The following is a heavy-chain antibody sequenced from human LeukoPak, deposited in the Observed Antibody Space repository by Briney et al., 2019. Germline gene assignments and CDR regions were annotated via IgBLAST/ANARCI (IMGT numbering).Heavy chain of an antibody. CDR3: ARPGLSYGDNGFFFDY. V-gene: IGHV1-18*01. D-gene: IGHD4-17*01. J-gene: IGHJ4*02. Sequence: ASVKVSCKASGYTFTGYYMHWVRQAPGQGLEWMGWISAYNGNTKNAQKFQGRVTMTTDTSTSTAYMELSSLRSDDTAVYYCARPGLSYGDNGFFFDYWGQGTLVTVSS. CDR2: ISAYNGNT. CDR1: GYTFTGYY.